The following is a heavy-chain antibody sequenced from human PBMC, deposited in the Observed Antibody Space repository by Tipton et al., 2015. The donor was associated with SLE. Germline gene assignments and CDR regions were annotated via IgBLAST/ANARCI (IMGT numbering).Heavy chain of an antibody. J-gene: IGHJ2*01. CDR1: GGSISSSSYY. V-gene: IGHV4-39*07. CDR2: IYYSGST. CDR3: ARVRESRYFDL. Sequence: TLSLTCTVSGGSISSSSYYWGWIRQPPGKGLEWIGSIYYSGSTYYNPSLKSRVTISVDTSKNQFSLKLSSVTAADTAVYYCARVRESRYFDLWGRGTLVTVSS.